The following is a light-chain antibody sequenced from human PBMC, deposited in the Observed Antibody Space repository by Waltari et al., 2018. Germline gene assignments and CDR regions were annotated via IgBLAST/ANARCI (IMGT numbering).Light chain of an antibody. Sequence: DIQMTQSPSTLSASVGDRVTITCRASQSISSWLAWYQTKPGKAPKLLIYKASSLESGVPSRFSGSGSGTEFTLTISSLQSDDFATYYCQQYNSYSPRTFGQGTKVEIK. CDR1: QSISSW. CDR3: QQYNSYSPRT. J-gene: IGKJ1*01. CDR2: KAS. V-gene: IGKV1-5*03.